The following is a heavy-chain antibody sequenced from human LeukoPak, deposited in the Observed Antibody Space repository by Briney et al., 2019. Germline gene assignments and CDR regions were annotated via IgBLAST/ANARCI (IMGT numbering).Heavy chain of an antibody. CDR3: ARGSFYYYYYYYMDV. Sequence: GGSLRLSCAASGFTFSSYGVHWVRQAPGKGLEWVAVISYDGSNKSYGDSVKGRFTISRDNSKNTLYLQMNSLRAEDTAVYYCARGSFYYYYYYYMDVWGKGTTVTVSS. J-gene: IGHJ6*03. D-gene: IGHD2-15*01. CDR1: GFTFSSYG. V-gene: IGHV3-30*03. CDR2: ISYDGSNK.